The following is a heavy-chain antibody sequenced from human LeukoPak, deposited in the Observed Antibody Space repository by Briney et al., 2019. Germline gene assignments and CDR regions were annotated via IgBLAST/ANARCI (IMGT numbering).Heavy chain of an antibody. CDR3: ARDSYSSSWYSSAYYFDY. V-gene: IGHV3-11*06. Sequence: PGGSLRLSCAASGFTFNDYYMSWIRQAPGKGLEWVSYTSSSSSYTNYADSVKGRFTISRHNAKNSLYLQMNSLRAEDTAVYYCARDSYSSSWYSSAYYFDYWGQGTLVTVSS. J-gene: IGHJ4*02. CDR2: TSSSSSYT. CDR1: GFTFNDYY. D-gene: IGHD6-13*01.